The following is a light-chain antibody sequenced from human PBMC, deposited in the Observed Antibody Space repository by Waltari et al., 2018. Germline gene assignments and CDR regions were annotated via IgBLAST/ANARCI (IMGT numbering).Light chain of an antibody. CDR2: GAS. J-gene: IGKJ4*01. Sequence: EIVMTQYPGTMSVSPGERDTLSCRARQSVSGHLAWYQHKPGQAPRLLMYGASTRATVIPVRFSGSWSGTEFTLTISSLQSEDFAVYFCQQYDVWPLTFGGGTKVEIK. V-gene: IGKV3-15*01. CDR3: QQYDVWPLT. CDR1: QSVSGH.